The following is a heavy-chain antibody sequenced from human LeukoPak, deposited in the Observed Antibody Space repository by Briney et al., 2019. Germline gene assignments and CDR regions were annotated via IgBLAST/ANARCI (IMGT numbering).Heavy chain of an antibody. Sequence: PGGSLRLSCAASGFTVSRNYMGWVRQAPGKGLEWVSVIYSGGNTYYADSVKGRFTIARDNSKNTLYLQMNNLRAEDTAVYYCARDYSSGHPEGYFDLWGRGTLVTVSS. J-gene: IGHJ2*01. CDR2: IYSGGNT. CDR3: ARDYSSGHPEGYFDL. V-gene: IGHV3-66*01. CDR1: GFTVSRNY. D-gene: IGHD6-19*01.